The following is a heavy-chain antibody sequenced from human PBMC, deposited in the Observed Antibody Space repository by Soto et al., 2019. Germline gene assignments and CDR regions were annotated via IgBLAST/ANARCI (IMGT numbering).Heavy chain of an antibody. CDR1: GGSISSRSYY. V-gene: IGHV4-39*01. CDR3: ARQRFGEFPFIDY. CDR2: IYYTDST. J-gene: IGHJ4*02. D-gene: IGHD3-10*01. Sequence: SETLSLTCIVSGGSISSRSYYWGWIRQPPGKGLESIGSIYYTDSTYYNPSLKSRVTISVDTSKNQFSLKLSSVTAADTAVYYCARQRFGEFPFIDYWGQGTLVTVSS.